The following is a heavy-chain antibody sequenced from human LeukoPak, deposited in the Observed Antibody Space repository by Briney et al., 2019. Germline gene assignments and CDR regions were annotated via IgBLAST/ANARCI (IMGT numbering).Heavy chain of an antibody. CDR3: ARGLPSLRFPFY. CDR1: GGPLRGYY. V-gene: IGHV4-34*01. D-gene: IGHD3-3*01. CDR2: LIHSGST. J-gene: IGHJ4*02. Sequence: SETLSLTCAVYGGPLRGYYWSWLRQPPGKGLGWVGDLIHSGSTNYNPSLKRRVTISLDTSNNQFSLKLSSVTAADTAVYYCARGLPSLRFPFYWGQGTLVTVSS.